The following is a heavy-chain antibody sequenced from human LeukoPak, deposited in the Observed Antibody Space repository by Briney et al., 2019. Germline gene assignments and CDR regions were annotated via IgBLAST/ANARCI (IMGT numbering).Heavy chain of an antibody. D-gene: IGHD3-16*01. J-gene: IGHJ4*02. CDR2: INHSGST. CDR3: ASRGGETRNYFDY. V-gene: IGHV4-34*01. Sequence: SETLSLTCAVYGGSFSGYYWSWIRQPPGKGLEWIGEINHSGSTNHNPSLKSRVTISVDTSKNQFSLKLSSVTAADTAVYYCASRGGETRNYFDYWGQGTLVTVSS. CDR1: GGSFSGYY.